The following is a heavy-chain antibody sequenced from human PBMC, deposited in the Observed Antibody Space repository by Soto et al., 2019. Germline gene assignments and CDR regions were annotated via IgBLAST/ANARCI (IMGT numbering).Heavy chain of an antibody. CDR3: ASSVNCSSTSCYVGGHAYYYYYYMDV. D-gene: IGHD2-2*01. J-gene: IGHJ6*03. Sequence: GGSLRLSCAASGFTVSSNYMSWVRQAPGKGLEWVSVIYSGGSTYYADSVKGRFTISRHNSKNTLYLQMNSLRAEDTAVYYCASSVNCSSTSCYVGGHAYYYYYYMDVWGKGTTVTVSS. CDR1: GFTVSSNY. V-gene: IGHV3-53*04. CDR2: IYSGGST.